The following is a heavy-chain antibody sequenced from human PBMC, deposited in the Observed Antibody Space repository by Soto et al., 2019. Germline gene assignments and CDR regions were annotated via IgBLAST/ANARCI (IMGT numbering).Heavy chain of an antibody. J-gene: IGHJ4*02. CDR1: RFTFSSHS. Sequence: EVQLVESGGGLVQPGGSLRLSCAASRFTFSSHSMNWVRRAPGKGLEWVSYISSSTRTIYYADSVKGRFTVSRDNAKNSLYLQMNSLRAEDSAVYYCARDDEMGYFDYWGQGTLVTVSS. D-gene: IGHD3-16*01. V-gene: IGHV3-48*01. CDR3: ARDDEMGYFDY. CDR2: ISSSTRTI.